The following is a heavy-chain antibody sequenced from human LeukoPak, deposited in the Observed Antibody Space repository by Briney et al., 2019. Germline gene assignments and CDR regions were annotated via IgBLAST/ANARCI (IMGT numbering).Heavy chain of an antibody. CDR3: ARVGALGGHDF. Sequence: PSQTLSLTCTVSGASINTGRAHWSWIRQPPGKGLEWIGSIYYSGSTYYNPSLKSRVTISVDTSKNQFSLKLNSVTAADTAVYYCARVGALGGHDFWGQGSLVTVSS. J-gene: IGHJ4*02. CDR1: GASINTGRAH. D-gene: IGHD1-26*01. V-gene: IGHV4-39*07. CDR2: IYYSGST.